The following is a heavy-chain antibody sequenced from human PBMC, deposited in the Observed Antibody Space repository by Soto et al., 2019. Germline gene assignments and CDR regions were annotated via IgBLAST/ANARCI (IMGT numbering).Heavy chain of an antibody. D-gene: IGHD1-1*01. V-gene: IGHV1-18*01. CDR3: ARGRYGDY. Sequence: QVHLVQSGXXXXKXGXSVKVSCKASGYTFTSYGITWVRQAPGQGLEWMGWISAHNGNTDYAQKFQGRVIVTRDTSTSTAYMELRSLRSDDTTVYYCARGRYGDYWGQGALVTVSS. CDR1: GYTFTSYG. J-gene: IGHJ4*02. CDR2: ISAHNGNT.